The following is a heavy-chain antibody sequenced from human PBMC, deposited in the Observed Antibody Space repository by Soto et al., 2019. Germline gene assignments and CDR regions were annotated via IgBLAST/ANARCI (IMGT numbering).Heavy chain of an antibody. CDR2: IDPSDSYI. J-gene: IGHJ6*02. CDR3: VRHLDSLVVAGKYGMDV. CDR1: GYSFTNYW. V-gene: IGHV5-10-1*01. Sequence: PGESLKISCKGSGYSFTNYWISWVRQMPGRGLEWMGRIDPSDSYINYSPSFQGHVTISVDKSSSTAYLQWSSLKASDTAMYSCVRHLDSLVVAGKYGMDVWGQGTTVTVSS. D-gene: IGHD2-2*01.